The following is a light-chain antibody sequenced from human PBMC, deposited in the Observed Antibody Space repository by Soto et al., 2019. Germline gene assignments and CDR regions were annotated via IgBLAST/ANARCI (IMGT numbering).Light chain of an antibody. CDR3: KQRSNWPIT. J-gene: IGKJ5*01. Sequence: EIVLTQSPATLSLSPGEGATLSCRASQSVGSLLAWYQQKPGQAPRLVIYDASNRATRIPARFSGSGSGTDFNLPISRLEPEDFAVYYCKQRSNWPITFGQGTRLEIK. CDR1: QSVGSL. V-gene: IGKV3-11*01. CDR2: DAS.